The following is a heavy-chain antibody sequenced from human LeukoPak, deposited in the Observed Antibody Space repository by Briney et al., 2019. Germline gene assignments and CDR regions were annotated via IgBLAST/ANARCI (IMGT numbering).Heavy chain of an antibody. J-gene: IGHJ4*02. V-gene: IGHV4-34*01. D-gene: IGHD3-22*01. CDR3: ARGGLPVTMIVVVIPYYFDY. Sequence: GSLRLSCAASGFTFSSYWMSWIRQPPGKGLEWIGEINHSGSTNYNPSLKSRVTISVDTSKNQFSLKLSSVTAADTAVYYCARGGLPVTMIVVVIPYYFDYWGQGTLVTVSS. CDR1: GFTFSSYW. CDR2: INHSGST.